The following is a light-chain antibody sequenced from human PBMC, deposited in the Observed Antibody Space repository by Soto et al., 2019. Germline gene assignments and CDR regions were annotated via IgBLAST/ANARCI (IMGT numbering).Light chain of an antibody. J-gene: IGLJ2*01. CDR2: EVT. CDR3: SSYSRSNDYVV. V-gene: IGLV2-8*01. CDR1: SSDVGGYNY. Sequence: SALTQPPSASGSPGQSVTISCTGTSSDVGGYNYVSWYQQHPGKAPKLMIFEVTKRPSGVPGRFSGSKSGNTASLTVSGLQADDEADYYCSSYSRSNDYVVFGGGTKLTVL.